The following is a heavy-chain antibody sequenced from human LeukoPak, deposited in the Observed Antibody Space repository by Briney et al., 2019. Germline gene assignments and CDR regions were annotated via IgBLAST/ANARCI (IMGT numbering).Heavy chain of an antibody. D-gene: IGHD1-1*01. CDR3: VRDETLWTLDW. CDR2: INERGTDS. CDR1: GFSVSRNY. Sequence: GGSLRLSCAASGFSVSRNYMSWVRQPPGMGLVWVSRINERGTDSMYAESVKGRFTISRDNAKNTVYLQMNSLRAEDTAVYYCVRDETLWTLDWWGQGTLVSVSS. V-gene: IGHV3-74*03. J-gene: IGHJ4*02.